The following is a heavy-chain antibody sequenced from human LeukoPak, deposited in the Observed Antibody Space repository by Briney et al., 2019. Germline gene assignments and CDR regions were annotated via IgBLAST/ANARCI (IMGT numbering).Heavy chain of an antibody. Sequence: GGSLRLSCAASGFTFSDYYMSWIRQAPGKGLEWVSYISSSGSTIYYADSVKGRFTISRDNAKNSLYLQMNSLRAEDTAVYYCARVSSRSYYYDSSGYFGYWGQRTLVTVSS. CDR3: ARVSSRSYYYDSSGYFGY. J-gene: IGHJ4*02. CDR2: ISSSGSTI. D-gene: IGHD3-22*01. CDR1: GFTFSDYY. V-gene: IGHV3-11*04.